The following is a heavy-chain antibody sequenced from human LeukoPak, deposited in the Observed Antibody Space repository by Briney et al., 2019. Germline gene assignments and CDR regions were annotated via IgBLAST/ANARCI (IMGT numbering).Heavy chain of an antibody. CDR1: GFTFSTYT. Sequence: QSGGSLRLSCAASGFTFSTYTMSWVRQAPGKGLEWVSGIYGSGGASFYADSVKGRFTISRDNSQNTVFLQMDSLRDEDTALYYCAKDLRKDGIWDIDYWGQGTLVTVSS. V-gene: IGHV3-23*01. CDR2: IYGSGGAS. D-gene: IGHD1-14*01. CDR3: AKDLRKDGIWDIDY. J-gene: IGHJ4*02.